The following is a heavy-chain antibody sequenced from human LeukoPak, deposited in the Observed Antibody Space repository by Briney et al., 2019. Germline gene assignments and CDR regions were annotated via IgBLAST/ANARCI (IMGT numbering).Heavy chain of an antibody. CDR1: GYTFTSYA. D-gene: IGHD5-24*01. CDR2: ITPSGGT. V-gene: IGHV1-2*02. J-gene: IGHJ4*02. Sequence: ASVNVSCKASGYTFTSYAMHWVRQAPGQGLEWMGWITPSGGTNYPQKFQGRVAITRDTSITTAYMDLSMLTSDDTAVYYCARDRYGDGFAHFAYWGQGALVTVSS. CDR3: ARDRYGDGFAHFAY.